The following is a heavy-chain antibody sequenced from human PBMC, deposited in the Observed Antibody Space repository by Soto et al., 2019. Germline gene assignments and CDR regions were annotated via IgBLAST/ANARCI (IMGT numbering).Heavy chain of an antibody. J-gene: IGHJ4*02. D-gene: IGHD2-8*01. CDR2: ISWNDGRI. V-gene: IGHV3-9*01. CDR3: AKSRSYINGPDY. Sequence: GGSLRLSCAASGFRFEDYAMHWVRQAPGKGLQWVSGISWNDGRIDYVDSVKGRFTISRDNARKSLYLQMNSLRIEDTAFYYCAKSRSYINGPDYWGQGTLVTVSS. CDR1: GFRFEDYA.